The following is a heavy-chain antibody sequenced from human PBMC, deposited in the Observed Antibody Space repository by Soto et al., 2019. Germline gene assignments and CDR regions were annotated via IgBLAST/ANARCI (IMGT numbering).Heavy chain of an antibody. D-gene: IGHD2-15*01. CDR3: AKVDIVVVVAATVAAAFDI. CDR2: IYYSGST. CDR1: GGSISSSSYY. V-gene: IGHV4-39*01. Sequence: ETLSLTCTVSGGSISSSSYYWGWIRQPPGKGLEWIGSIYYSGSTYYNPSLKSRVTISVDTSKNQFSLKLSSVTAADTAVYYCAKVDIVVVVAATVAAAFDIWGQGTMVTVSS. J-gene: IGHJ3*02.